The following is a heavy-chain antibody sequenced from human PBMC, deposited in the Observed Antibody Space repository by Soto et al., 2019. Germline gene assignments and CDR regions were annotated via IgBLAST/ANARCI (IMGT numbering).Heavy chain of an antibody. CDR2: IYYSGST. CDR1: GGSISSYY. CDR3: ARDLGGYGY. V-gene: IGHV4-59*01. Sequence: QVQLQESGPGLVKPSETLSLTCTVSGGSISSYYWSWIRQPPGKGLEWIGYIYYSGSTNYNPSLKTRVTISVDTSKNQFSLKLSSVTAADTAVYYCARDLGGYGYWGQGTLVTVSS. D-gene: IGHD5-12*01. J-gene: IGHJ4*02.